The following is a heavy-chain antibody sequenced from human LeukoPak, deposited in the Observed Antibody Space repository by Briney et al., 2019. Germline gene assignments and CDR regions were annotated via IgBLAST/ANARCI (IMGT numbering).Heavy chain of an antibody. CDR2: INHNENVN. J-gene: IGHJ6*02. Sequence: PGGSLRLSCAASGYTFSSYWMNWARQAPGKGLEWVASINHNENVNYYVDSVKGRFTISRDNAKNSLYLQMSNLRAEDTAVYFCARGGGLDVWGQGATVTVSS. V-gene: IGHV3-7*03. D-gene: IGHD3-16*01. CDR1: GYTFSSYW. CDR3: ARGGGLDV.